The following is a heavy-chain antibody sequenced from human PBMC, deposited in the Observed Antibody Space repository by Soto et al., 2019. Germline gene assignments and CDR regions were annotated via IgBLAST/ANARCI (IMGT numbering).Heavy chain of an antibody. Sequence: SETLSLTCTVSGGSISSSSYYWGWIRQPPGKGLEWIGSIYYSGSTYYNPSLKSRVTISADTSKNQFSLKRSSVTAADTAVYYCARIGIAAAGTVDYWGQGTLVTVSS. CDR3: ARIGIAAAGTVDY. V-gene: IGHV4-39*01. CDR2: IYYSGST. D-gene: IGHD6-13*01. J-gene: IGHJ4*02. CDR1: GGSISSSSYY.